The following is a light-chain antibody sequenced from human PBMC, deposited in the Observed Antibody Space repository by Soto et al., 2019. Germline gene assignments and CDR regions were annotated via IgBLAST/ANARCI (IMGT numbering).Light chain of an antibody. Sequence: QSVLTQPASVSGSPGQSITISCTGTSSDVGSYNLVSWYQQHPGKAPKLMIYEGSKRPSGVSNRFSGSKSGNTASLTISGLQDADEADYYCCSYAGSSTYVVFGGGTKLTVL. J-gene: IGLJ2*01. V-gene: IGLV2-23*01. CDR1: SSDVGSYNL. CDR2: EGS. CDR3: CSYAGSSTYVV.